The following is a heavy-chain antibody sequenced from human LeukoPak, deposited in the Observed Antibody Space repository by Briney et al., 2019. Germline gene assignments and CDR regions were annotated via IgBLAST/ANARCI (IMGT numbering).Heavy chain of an antibody. CDR1: GYSFTSYW. J-gene: IGHJ4*02. CDR2: IYPGDSDT. D-gene: IGHD3-10*01. CDR3: ARHGGLLWFGDPFDY. V-gene: IGHV5-51*01. Sequence: GESLKISCKGSGYSFTSYWIGWVRQMPGKGLEWMGIIYPGDSDTRYSPPFQGQVTISADKSISTAYLQWSSLKASDTAMYYCARHGGLLWFGDPFDYWGQGTLVTVSS.